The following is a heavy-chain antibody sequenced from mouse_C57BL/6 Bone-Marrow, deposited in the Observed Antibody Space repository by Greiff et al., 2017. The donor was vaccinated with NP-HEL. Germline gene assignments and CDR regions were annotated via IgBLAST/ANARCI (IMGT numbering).Heavy chain of an antibody. J-gene: IGHJ4*01. CDR2: IDPSDSYT. Sequence: QVQLQQPGAELVKPGASVKLSCKASGYTFTSYWMQWVKQRPGQGLEWIGEIDPSDSYTNYNQKFKGKATLTVDTSSSTAYMQLSSLTSEDSAVYYCARQEGGYYVRYAMDYWGQGTSVTVSS. D-gene: IGHD2-3*01. CDR3: ARQEGGYYVRYAMDY. V-gene: IGHV1-50*01. CDR1: GYTFTSYW.